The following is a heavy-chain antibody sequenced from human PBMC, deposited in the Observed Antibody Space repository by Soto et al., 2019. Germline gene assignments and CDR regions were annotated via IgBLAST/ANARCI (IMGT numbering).Heavy chain of an antibody. Sequence: PSETLSLTCTLSVFAIIRIFYYLCFIRQPPGKWLDWIGSIYDSGSTYYNPSLKSRATISVDTSKNQFSLKLSSVTSADKAVYYWERNHNGWYQWFEPWGPGNMVNVSS. CDR3: ERNHNGWYQWFEP. CDR1: VFAIIRIFYY. CDR2: IYDSGST. J-gene: IGHJ5*02. D-gene: IGHD6-19*01. V-gene: IGHV4-39*01.